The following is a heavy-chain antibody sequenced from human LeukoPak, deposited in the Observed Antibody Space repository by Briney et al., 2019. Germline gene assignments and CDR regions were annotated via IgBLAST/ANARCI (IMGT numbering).Heavy chain of an antibody. J-gene: IGHJ4*02. V-gene: IGHV3-33*01. CDR1: GFTFSNYG. CDR3: AGNYGPYYFDY. D-gene: IGHD3-10*01. CDR2: IWYDGSNK. Sequence: GGSLRPSCAASGFTFSNYGMHWVRQAPGKGLEWVAVIWYDGSNKYYADSVKGRFTISRDNSKNTLYLQMNSLRAEDTAVYYCAGNYGPYYFDYWGQGTLVTVSS.